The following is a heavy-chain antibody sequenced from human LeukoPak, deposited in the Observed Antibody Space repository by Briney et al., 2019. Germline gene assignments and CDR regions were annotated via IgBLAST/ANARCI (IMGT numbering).Heavy chain of an antibody. J-gene: IGHJ4*02. CDR3: ARADYDFWSGYYLIPSYYFDY. D-gene: IGHD3-3*01. CDR1: GFTFSSYG. V-gene: IGHV3-33*08. Sequence: GSLRLSCAASGFTFSSYGMHWVRQAPGKGLEWVAVIWYDGSNKYYADSVKGRFTISRDNSKNTLYLQMNSLRAEDTAVYYCARADYDFWSGYYLIPSYYFDYWGQGTLVTVSS. CDR2: IWYDGSNK.